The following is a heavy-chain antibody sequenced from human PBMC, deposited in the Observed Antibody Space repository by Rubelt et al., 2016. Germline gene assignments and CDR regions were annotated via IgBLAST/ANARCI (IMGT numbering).Heavy chain of an antibody. V-gene: IGHV4-34*02. CDR3: ARRGLGGFAY. J-gene: IGHJ4*02. CDR1: GGSFSGYF. Sequence: QVQLQQWGAGLLKASETLSRTCAVYGGSFSGYFWSWVRQPPGKGRGWIGEIDHRGTTTYNPTLKSRVPVAGDPSKNQSSLRLNAVTAADTGVYYGARRGLGGFAYWDQGTLVTVSS. CDR2: IDHRGTT. D-gene: IGHD6-25*01.